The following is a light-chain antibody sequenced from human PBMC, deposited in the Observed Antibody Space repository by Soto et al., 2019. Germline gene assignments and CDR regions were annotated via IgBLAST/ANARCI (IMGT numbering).Light chain of an antibody. J-gene: IGKJ2*01. Sequence: DVVMTQSPLSLPVTLGQPASISCRSSQTLVYSNGITYFYWFHQRPGQSPRRRIYRVSYRDSGVPDRCSGSGSGTDFTLEISRVEAEDVGIYYCMQGTHWRHTFGKGTNLEIK. CDR3: MQGTHWRHT. CDR1: QTLVYSNGITY. V-gene: IGKV2-30*01. CDR2: RVS.